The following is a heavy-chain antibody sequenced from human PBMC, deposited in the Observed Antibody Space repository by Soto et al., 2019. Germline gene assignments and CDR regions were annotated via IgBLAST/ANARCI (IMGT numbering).Heavy chain of an antibody. Sequence: QVQVVQSGDEVKKPGASVKVSCKASGYTFTNYGFSWVRQAPGQGLEWMGGIRGYNGNTKYAEKFQGRVTMTTDTSTSTAHMELRSLRSDDTAVYYCAREGQAPYYYYGMDVWGQGTAVTVSS. CDR3: AREGQAPYYYYGMDV. J-gene: IGHJ6*02. CDR1: GYTFTNYG. CDR2: IRGYNGNT. V-gene: IGHV1-18*01.